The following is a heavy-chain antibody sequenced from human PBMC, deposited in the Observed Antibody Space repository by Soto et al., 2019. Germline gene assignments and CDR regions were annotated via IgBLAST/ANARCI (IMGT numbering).Heavy chain of an antibody. V-gene: IGHV3-21*04. CDR1: GFTFSSYS. Sequence: GGSLRLSCAASGFTFSSYSMNWVRQAPGKGLEWVSSISSSSSYTYYADSVKGRFTISRDNSKNTLWLQMNSLRAEDTAVYYCAKDSNFYGSGSYYVYWGHGTLVTVSS. CDR3: AKDSNFYGSGSYYVY. J-gene: IGHJ4*01. CDR2: ISSSSSYT. D-gene: IGHD3-10*01.